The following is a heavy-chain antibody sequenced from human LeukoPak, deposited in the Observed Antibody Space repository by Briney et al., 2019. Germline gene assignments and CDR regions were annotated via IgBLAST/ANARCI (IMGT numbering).Heavy chain of an antibody. D-gene: IGHD3-10*01. CDR3: ARPLSPYGSRSYCFDP. CDR2: ISSSSSYI. V-gene: IGHV3-21*01. J-gene: IGHJ5*02. CDR1: GFTFSSYS. Sequence: GGSLRLSCAASGFTFSSYSMNWVRQAPGKGLEWVSSISSSSSYIYYADSVKGRFTISRDNAKNSLYLQMNSLRAEDTAVYYCARPLSPYGSRSYCFDPWGQGTLVTVS.